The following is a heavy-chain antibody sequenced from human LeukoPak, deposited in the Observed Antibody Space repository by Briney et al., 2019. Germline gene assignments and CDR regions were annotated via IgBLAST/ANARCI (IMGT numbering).Heavy chain of an antibody. J-gene: IGHJ6*02. V-gene: IGHV3-74*01. D-gene: IGHD3-9*01. CDR1: GFTFSSYW. Sequence: GGSLRLSCAASGFTFSSYWMHWVRQAPGKGLVWVSRINSDGSSTSYADSVKGRFTISRDSAKNTLYLQMNSLRAEDTAVYYCARAGWWYDIFTGYYYYYGMDVWGQGTTVTVSS. CDR3: ARAGWWYDIFTGYYYYYGMDV. CDR2: INSDGSST.